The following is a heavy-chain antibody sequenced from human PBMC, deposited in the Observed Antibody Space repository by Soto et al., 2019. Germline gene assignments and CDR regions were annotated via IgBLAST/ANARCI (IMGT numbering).Heavy chain of an antibody. D-gene: IGHD2-2*01. CDR2: ISYDGSNK. CDR1: GFTFSSYA. V-gene: IGHV3-30-3*01. J-gene: IGHJ4*02. Sequence: GGSLRLSCAASGFTFSSYALHWVRQAPGKGLEWVAVISYDGSNKYYADSVKGRFTISRDNSKNTLYLQMNSLRAEDTAVYYCARGPSSLTRFDYWGQGPLVTVSS. CDR3: ARGPSSLTRFDY.